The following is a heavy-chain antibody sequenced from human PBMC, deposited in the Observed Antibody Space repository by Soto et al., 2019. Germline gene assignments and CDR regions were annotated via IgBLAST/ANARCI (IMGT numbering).Heavy chain of an antibody. CDR2: TRNKANSYTT. CDR3: AREGYYDFWSGYRPFDY. V-gene: IGHV3-72*01. Sequence: GGSLRLSCAASGFTFSDHYMDWVRQAPGKGLEWVGRTRNKANSYTTEYAESEKGRFTISRDDSKNSLYLQMNSLKTEDTAVYYCAREGYYDFWSGYRPFDYWGQGTLVTVSS. D-gene: IGHD3-3*01. CDR1: GFTFSDHY. J-gene: IGHJ4*02.